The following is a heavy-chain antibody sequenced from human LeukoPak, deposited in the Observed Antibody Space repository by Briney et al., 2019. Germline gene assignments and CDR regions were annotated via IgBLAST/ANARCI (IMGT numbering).Heavy chain of an antibody. Sequence: GGSLRLSCAASGFTFSSYWMHWVRQAPGKGLVWVSRINSDGSSTSYADSVKGRFTISRDNAKNTLYLQMNSLRAEDTAVYYCARPMYSSGWYGAYYFDYWGQGILVTVSS. V-gene: IGHV3-74*01. J-gene: IGHJ4*02. CDR1: GFTFSSYW. CDR3: ARPMYSSGWYGAYYFDY. D-gene: IGHD6-19*01. CDR2: INSDGSST.